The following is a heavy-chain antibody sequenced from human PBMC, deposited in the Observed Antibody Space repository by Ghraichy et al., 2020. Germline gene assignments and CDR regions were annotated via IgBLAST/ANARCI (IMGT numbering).Heavy chain of an antibody. J-gene: IGHJ6*02. D-gene: IGHD6-13*01. CDR1: GFTFSSYV. Sequence: GALRLSCAASGFTFSSYVLSWVRQAPGKGLEWVSGISGSGGSTYYPDSVKGRFTISRDNSKNTLYLQMNSLRVEDTAIYYCAKGIAAGISAISYYYNGMDVWGQGTTVTVSS. CDR3: AKGIAAGISAISYYYNGMDV. CDR2: ISGSGGST. V-gene: IGHV3-23*01.